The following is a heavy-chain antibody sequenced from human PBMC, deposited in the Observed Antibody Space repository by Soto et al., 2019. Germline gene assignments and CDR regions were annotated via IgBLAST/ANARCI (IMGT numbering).Heavy chain of an antibody. CDR1: GYTFTSYD. J-gene: IGHJ6*03. CDR3: ARGGAAAVLHYYYYYMDV. Sequence: ASVKVSCKASGYTFTSYDINWVRQATGQGLEWMGWMNPNSGNTGYAQKFQGRVTMTRNASISTAYMGLSSLRSEDTAVYYCARGGAAAVLHYYYYYMDVWGKGTTVTVSS. D-gene: IGHD6-13*01. CDR2: MNPNSGNT. V-gene: IGHV1-8*01.